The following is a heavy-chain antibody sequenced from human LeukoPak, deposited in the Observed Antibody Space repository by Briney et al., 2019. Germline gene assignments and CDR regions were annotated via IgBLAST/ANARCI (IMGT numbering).Heavy chain of an antibody. V-gene: IGHV4-59*01. D-gene: IGHD1-1*01. Sequence: GSLRLSCAASGFTFTYARMSWIRQPPGKGLEWIGYISYSGSTNFNPSLKSRVTISVDTSKNQFSLKLSSVTAADTAVYYCAREGTAGTNLNWFDPWGQGTLVTVSS. CDR3: AREGTAGTNLNWFDP. CDR2: ISYSGST. J-gene: IGHJ5*02. CDR1: GFTFTYAR.